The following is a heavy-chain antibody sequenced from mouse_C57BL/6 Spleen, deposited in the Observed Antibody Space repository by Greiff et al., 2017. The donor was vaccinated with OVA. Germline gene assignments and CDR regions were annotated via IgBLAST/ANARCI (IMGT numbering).Heavy chain of an antibody. CDR3: ARHRAYYSIWFAY. Sequence: QVQLQQSDAELVKPGASVKISCKVSGYTFTDYTIHWMKQRPEQGLEWIGYIYPGDGSTKYNEKFKGKATCTADKSSNTAYMQLNSLTSKDSAVYFCARHRAYYSIWFAYWGQGTLVTVSA. CDR1: GYTFTDYT. J-gene: IGHJ3*01. D-gene: IGHD2-5*01. V-gene: IGHV1-78*01. CDR2: IYPGDGST.